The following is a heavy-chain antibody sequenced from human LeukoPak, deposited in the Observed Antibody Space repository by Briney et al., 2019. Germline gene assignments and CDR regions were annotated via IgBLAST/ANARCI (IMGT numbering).Heavy chain of an antibody. Sequence: PGGSLRLSCAASGFTFDDYAMHWVRQPPGKGLEWVSFINKNGSNTYYADSVKGRFTISRDNSKSSLSLQMSSLSADDTALYYCAKGDGYNGCFDSWGQGTLVTVSA. CDR2: INKNGSNT. J-gene: IGHJ4*02. CDR1: GFTFDDYA. CDR3: AKGDGYNGCFDS. V-gene: IGHV3-43D*03. D-gene: IGHD5-24*01.